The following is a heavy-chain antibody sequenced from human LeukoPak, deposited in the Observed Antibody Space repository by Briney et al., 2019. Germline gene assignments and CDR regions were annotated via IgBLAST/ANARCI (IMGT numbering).Heavy chain of an antibody. V-gene: IGHV3-7*03. J-gene: IGHJ4*02. CDR3: ARAHKLRYFDWLYNY. CDR2: IKQDGSEK. CDR1: GFTFSSYW. Sequence: GGSLRLSCAASGFTFSSYWTSWVRQAPGKGLEWVANIKQDGSEKYYVDSVKGRFTISRDNAKNSLYLQMNSLRAEDTAVYYCARAHKLRYFDWLYNYWGQGTLVTVSS. D-gene: IGHD3-9*01.